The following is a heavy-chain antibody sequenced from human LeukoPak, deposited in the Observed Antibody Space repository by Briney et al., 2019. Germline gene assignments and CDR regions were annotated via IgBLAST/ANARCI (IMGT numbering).Heavy chain of an antibody. D-gene: IGHD6-19*01. J-gene: IGHJ6*02. Sequence: ASVKVSCKASGYTFTSYDINWVRQATGQGLEWMGWMNPNSGNTGYAQKFQGRVTMTRNTSISTAYMELSSLRSEDTAVYYCARGPYSSRWYDIYYYYYGMDVWGQGTTVTVSS. CDR2: MNPNSGNT. CDR1: GYTFTSYD. V-gene: IGHV1-8*01. CDR3: ARGPYSSRWYDIYYYYYGMDV.